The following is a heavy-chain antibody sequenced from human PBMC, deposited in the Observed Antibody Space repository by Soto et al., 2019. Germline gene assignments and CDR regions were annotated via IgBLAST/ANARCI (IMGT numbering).Heavy chain of an antibody. D-gene: IGHD2-2*02. CDR2: IKSKTDGGTT. CDR3: TRDRLRGYYTDY. CDR1: GFSFSDAW. V-gene: IGHV3-15*07. J-gene: IGHJ4*02. Sequence: EVQLVESGGGLVKPGESLGLSCAASGFSFSDAWMNWVRQAPGKGLEWVGRIKSKTDGGTTDYAAPVNGRFSISRDDSKNTIYLQMSSLKTDETAVYYCTRDRLRGYYTDYWGRGTLVNVSS.